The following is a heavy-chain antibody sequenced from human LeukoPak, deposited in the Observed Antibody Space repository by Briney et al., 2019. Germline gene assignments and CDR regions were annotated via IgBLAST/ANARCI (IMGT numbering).Heavy chain of an antibody. V-gene: IGHV1-46*01. J-gene: IGHJ6*03. CDR3: ARGGGRSTEGGVWFYYYYMDV. D-gene: IGHD3-16*01. Sequence: ASVKVSCKASGYTFTSYYMHWVRQAPGQGLEWMGIINPSGGSTSYAQKFQGRVTMTRDTSTSTVYMELSSLRSEDTAVYYCARGGGRSTEGGVWFYYYYMDVWGEGTTVTVSS. CDR2: INPSGGST. CDR1: GYTFTSYY.